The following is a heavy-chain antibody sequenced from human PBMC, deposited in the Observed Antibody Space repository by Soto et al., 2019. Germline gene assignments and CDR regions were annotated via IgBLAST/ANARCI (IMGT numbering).Heavy chain of an antibody. Sequence: SETLSLTCIVSGESISSSSYYWGWIRQPPGKGLEWIGSIYYSGRTYYNPSFKSRVTISIDTSKNQISLNLSSVTATDTAVSYCARQRTTVVTQAYFDHCEQGSLSTVSS. D-gene: IGHD2-21*02. CDR1: GESISSSSYY. J-gene: IGHJ4*02. V-gene: IGHV4-39*01. CDR2: IYYSGRT. CDR3: ARQRTTVVTQAYFDH.